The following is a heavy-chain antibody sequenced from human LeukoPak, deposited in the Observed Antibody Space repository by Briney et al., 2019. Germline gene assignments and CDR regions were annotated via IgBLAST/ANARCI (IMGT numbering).Heavy chain of an antibody. CDR2: INPNSGGT. V-gene: IGHV1-2*06. D-gene: IGHD3-22*01. Sequence: ASVKVSCKASGGTFSSYAISWVRQAPGQGLEWMGRINPNSGGTNYAQKFQGRVTMTRDTSISTAYMELSRLRSDDTAVYYCARGAYYYGSSGYPPTSWGQGTLVTVSS. CDR3: ARGAYYYGSSGYPPTS. CDR1: GGTFSSYA. J-gene: IGHJ4*02.